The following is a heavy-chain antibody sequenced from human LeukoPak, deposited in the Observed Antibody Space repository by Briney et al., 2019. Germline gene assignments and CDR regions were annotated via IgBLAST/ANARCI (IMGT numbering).Heavy chain of an antibody. Sequence: GGSLRLSCAASGFTLSNAWMRWVRQARGKGREWVGRIKRKTDDGTTDYGAAVKDRFNISREESKKRLYLQMNSLKTEDTAVYYCTTDVGGGSPHMGYYYYMDVWGKGTTVTVSS. J-gene: IGHJ6*03. V-gene: IGHV3-15*01. D-gene: IGHD1-26*01. CDR1: GFTLSNAW. CDR2: IKRKTDDGTT. CDR3: TTDVGGGSPHMGYYYYMDV.